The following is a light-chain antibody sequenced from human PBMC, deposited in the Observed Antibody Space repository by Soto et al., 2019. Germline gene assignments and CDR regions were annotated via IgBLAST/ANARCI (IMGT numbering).Light chain of an antibody. J-gene: IGKJ4*01. CDR2: GAS. CDR1: QSISRK. CDR3: QQYDKWPPT. V-gene: IGKV3-15*01. Sequence: EIKMAQSQDTLSVSPGERATLSCMASQSISRKLAWYQQRPGQAPRLLIYGASTRATGVPVRCRGGGSGTEFTLTISGLQSEDFAVYCCQQYDKWPPTFGGGTKVEIK.